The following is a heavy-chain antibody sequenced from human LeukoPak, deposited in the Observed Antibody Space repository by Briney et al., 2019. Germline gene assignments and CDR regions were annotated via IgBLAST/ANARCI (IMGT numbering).Heavy chain of an antibody. CDR3: ARAGSSGWYVFDN. Sequence: PSETQSLTCTVSGGSISNYYWSWIRQPAGKGLERIGRIYASGSTNYNPSLKSRVTMSVDTSKNQLSLKLSSVTAADTAVYYCARAGSSGWYVFDNWGQGTVVTVSS. J-gene: IGHJ4*02. CDR2: IYASGST. V-gene: IGHV4-4*07. D-gene: IGHD6-19*01. CDR1: GGSISNYY.